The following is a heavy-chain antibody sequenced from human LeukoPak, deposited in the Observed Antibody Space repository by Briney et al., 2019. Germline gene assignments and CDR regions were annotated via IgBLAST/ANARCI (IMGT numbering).Heavy chain of an antibody. CDR3: ARGRAYSSYDY. CDR2: INHSGST. D-gene: IGHD6-6*01. Sequence: KSSETLSLTCAVYGGSFSGYYWSWIRQPPGKGLEWIGEINHSGSTNYNPSLKSRVTISVDTSKNQFSLKLSSVTAADTAVYYCARGRAYSSYDYWGQGTLVTVSS. J-gene: IGHJ4*02. V-gene: IGHV4-34*01. CDR1: GGSFSGYY.